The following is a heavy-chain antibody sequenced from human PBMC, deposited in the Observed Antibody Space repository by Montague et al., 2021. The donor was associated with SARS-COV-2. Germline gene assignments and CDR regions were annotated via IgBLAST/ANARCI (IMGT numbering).Heavy chain of an antibody. CDR1: GFTFSSYW. V-gene: IGHV3-7*01. J-gene: IGHJ6*02. Sequence: SLRLSCAASGFTFSSYWMSWVRQAPGKGLEWVANIKQDGSEKYYVDPVKGRFTISRDNAKDSLYLQMNSLRAEDTAVYYCAREPGLLWFGELLYRYYYGMDVWGQGTTVTVSS. CDR3: AREPGLLWFGELLYRYYYGMDV. CDR2: IKQDGSEK. D-gene: IGHD3-10*01.